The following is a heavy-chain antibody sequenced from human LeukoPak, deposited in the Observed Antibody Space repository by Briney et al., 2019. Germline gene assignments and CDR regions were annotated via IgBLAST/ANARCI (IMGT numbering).Heavy chain of an antibody. CDR3: ARLLVDTAPFQH. D-gene: IGHD5-18*01. J-gene: IGHJ1*01. CDR1: GASISSYY. CDR2: TYYSGST. Sequence: SETLSLTCTVSGASISSYYWTWIRQPPGKGLELLGYTYYSGSTNYNPSLKSRVTISVDTSKTQFSLKLSSVTAADTAVYYCARLLVDTAPFQHWGQGTLVTVSS. V-gene: IGHV4-59*01.